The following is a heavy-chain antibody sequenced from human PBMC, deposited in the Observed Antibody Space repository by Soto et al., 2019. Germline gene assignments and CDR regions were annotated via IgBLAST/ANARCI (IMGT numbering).Heavy chain of an antibody. CDR1: GFTFSSYW. CDR2: IKPDGSQK. CDR3: ARGDYYDTSGPFSDAFDI. V-gene: IGHV3-7*04. J-gene: IGHJ3*02. D-gene: IGHD3-22*01. Sequence: GGSLRLSCAASGFTFSSYWMSWVRQAPGKGLEWVANIKPDGSQKWYVDSVKGRFTISRDNAKNSLYLQMMSLRAEDTAMYYCARGDYYDTSGPFSDAFDIWGQGTMVTVSS.